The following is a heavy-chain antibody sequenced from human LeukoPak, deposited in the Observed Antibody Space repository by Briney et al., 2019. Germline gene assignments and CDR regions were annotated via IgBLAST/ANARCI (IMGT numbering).Heavy chain of an antibody. D-gene: IGHD3-22*01. Sequence: GGSLRLSCAASGFTFEIYAMSWVRLAPGKGLQWVASMCGSAGCTFYADSVQGRFTISGDNSKDTLYLHMNSLRAEDTAIYYCARDRPNYHESNGHYYNRDGDHWGQGTLVTVSS. J-gene: IGHJ5*02. CDR2: MCGSAGCT. CDR3: ARDRPNYHESNGHYYNRDGDH. V-gene: IGHV3-23*01. CDR1: GFTFEIYA.